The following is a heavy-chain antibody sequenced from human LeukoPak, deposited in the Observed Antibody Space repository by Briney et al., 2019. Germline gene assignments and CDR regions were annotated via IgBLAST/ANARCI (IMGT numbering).Heavy chain of an antibody. CDR1: GYSISSGYY. J-gene: IGHJ3*02. Sequence: KTSETLSLTCTVSGYSISSGYYWGWIRQPPGKGLEWIGSIYYSGSTYYNPSLKSRVTISVDTSKNQFSLKLSSVTAADTAVYYCARWCLQLWSDPDAFDIWGQGTMVTVSS. CDR2: IYYSGST. V-gene: IGHV4-38-2*02. D-gene: IGHD5-18*01. CDR3: ARWCLQLWSDPDAFDI.